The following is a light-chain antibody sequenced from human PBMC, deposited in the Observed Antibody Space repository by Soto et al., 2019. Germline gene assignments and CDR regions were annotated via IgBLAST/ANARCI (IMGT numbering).Light chain of an antibody. Sequence: QSALTQPASVSGSPGQSITISCTGTSSDVGGYNYVSWYQQHPGKAPKLMIYEVNKRPSGISNRFSGSKSVNTASLTISGLQPEDEAHYYCSSYTSDNRDYVFGTGTKLTVL. CDR1: SSDVGGYNY. V-gene: IGLV2-14*01. CDR2: EVN. CDR3: SSYTSDNRDYV. J-gene: IGLJ1*01.